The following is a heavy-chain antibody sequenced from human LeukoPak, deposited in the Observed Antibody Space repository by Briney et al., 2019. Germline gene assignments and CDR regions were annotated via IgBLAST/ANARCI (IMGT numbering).Heavy chain of an antibody. CDR3: TTIPTYYDFWSGYYKAGYYYMDV. Sequence: GGSLRLSCAASGFTFSNAWMSWVRQAPGKGLEWVGRIKSKTDGGTTDYAAPVKGRFTISRDDSKNTLYLQMNSLKTEDTAVYYCTTIPTYYDFWSGYYKAGYYYMDVWGKGTTVTVSS. D-gene: IGHD3-3*01. J-gene: IGHJ6*03. CDR2: IKSKTDGGTT. V-gene: IGHV3-15*01. CDR1: GFTFSNAW.